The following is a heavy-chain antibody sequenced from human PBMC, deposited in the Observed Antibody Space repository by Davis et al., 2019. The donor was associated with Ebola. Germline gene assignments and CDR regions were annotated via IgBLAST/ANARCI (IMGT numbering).Heavy chain of an antibody. CDR3: ARVGVLRYFDWLLSRVFDY. D-gene: IGHD3-9*01. CDR1: DGSFSGYY. CDR2: INHSGST. V-gene: IGHV4-34*01. Sequence: MPSETLSLTCSVSDGSFSGYYWSWIRQPPGKGLEWIGEINHSGSTNYNPSLKSRVTISVDTSKNQFSLKLSSVTAADTAVYYCARVGVLRYFDWLLSRVFDYWGQGTLVTVSS. J-gene: IGHJ4*02.